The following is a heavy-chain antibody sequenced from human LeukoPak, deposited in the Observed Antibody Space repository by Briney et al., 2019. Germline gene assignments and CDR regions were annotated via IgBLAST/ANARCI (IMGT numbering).Heavy chain of an antibody. V-gene: IGHV4-39*01. CDR1: GGSISSSGYY. CDR3: ARHEYSGSYYGLSWFDP. Sequence: SETLSLTCTVSGGSISSSGYYWGWIRQPPGKGLEWIASIYYSGSTYCNPSLKSRVTISVDTSKNQLSLKLSSLTAADTAVYYCARHEYSGSYYGLSWFDPWGQGTLVTVSS. D-gene: IGHD1-26*01. CDR2: IYYSGST. J-gene: IGHJ5*02.